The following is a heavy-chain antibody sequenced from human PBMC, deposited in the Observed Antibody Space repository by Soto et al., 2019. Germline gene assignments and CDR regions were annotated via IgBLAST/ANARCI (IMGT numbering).Heavy chain of an antibody. D-gene: IGHD1-7*01. J-gene: IGHJ4*02. V-gene: IGHV4-4*02. Sequence: SETLSLTCAVSGGSFTSNNWWTWVRQPPGQGLEWIGEIYRTGSTNYNPSLKSRVTISLDKSENQFSLKVTSLTAADTAVYYCASRDPRTSVDYSGQGTLVTVYS. CDR1: GGSFTSNNW. CDR3: ASRDPRTSVDY. CDR2: IYRTGST.